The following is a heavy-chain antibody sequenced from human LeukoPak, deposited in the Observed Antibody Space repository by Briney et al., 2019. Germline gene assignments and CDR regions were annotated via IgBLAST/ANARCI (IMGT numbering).Heavy chain of an antibody. V-gene: IGHV4-59*01. CDR2: IYYSGGT. Sequence: TSETLSLTCTVSGGSINYYYWMWIRQPPGKGLEWIGYIYYSGGTHYNPSLKSRVTMLVDTSKNQFSLKLTAVTAADTAVYYCARSAEARSSSAFDIWGQGTMVTVSS. J-gene: IGHJ3*02. D-gene: IGHD6-6*01. CDR1: GGSINYYY. CDR3: ARSAEARSSSAFDI.